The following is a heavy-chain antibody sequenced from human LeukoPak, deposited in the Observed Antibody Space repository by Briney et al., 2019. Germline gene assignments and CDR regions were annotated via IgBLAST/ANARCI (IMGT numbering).Heavy chain of an antibody. CDR2: IYYSGST. V-gene: IGHV4-30-4*08. D-gene: IGHD5-18*01. J-gene: IGHJ4*02. Sequence: SETLSLTCTVSCGSISSGDYYWSWIRQPPGKGLEWIGYIYYSGSTYYNPSLKSRVTISVDTSKNQFSLKLSSVTAADTAVYYCARVPGGYSYGYWGQGTLVTVSS. CDR1: CGSISSGDYY. CDR3: ARVPGGYSYGY.